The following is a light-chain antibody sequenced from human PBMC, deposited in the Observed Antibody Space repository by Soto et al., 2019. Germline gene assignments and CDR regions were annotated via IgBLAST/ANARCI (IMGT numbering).Light chain of an antibody. Sequence: QSALTQPPSVSGSPGQSVTLSCTGTSSDVGGYNYVSWFQHHPGKAPKLMIYDVTKRPSGVPERFSGSKSGNTASLTISGLQAEDEADYSCCSYAGGYSVIFGGWNKRTFL. J-gene: IGLJ2*01. CDR2: DVT. CDR1: SSDVGGYNY. CDR3: CSYAGGYSVI. V-gene: IGLV2-11*01.